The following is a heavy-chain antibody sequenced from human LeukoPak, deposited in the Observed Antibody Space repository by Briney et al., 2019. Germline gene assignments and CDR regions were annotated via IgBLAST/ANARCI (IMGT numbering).Heavy chain of an antibody. Sequence: ASVKVSCKASGGTFSSYAISWVRQAPGQGLDWVGGIIPIFGTANYAQKFQGRVTITADESTSTAHMELSSLRSEDTAVYYCATPFMSAKDRYYGSGSYAFDIWGQGTMVTVSS. V-gene: IGHV1-69*13. D-gene: IGHD3-10*01. CDR1: GGTFSSYA. CDR3: ATPFMSAKDRYYGSGSYAFDI. CDR2: IIPIFGTA. J-gene: IGHJ3*02.